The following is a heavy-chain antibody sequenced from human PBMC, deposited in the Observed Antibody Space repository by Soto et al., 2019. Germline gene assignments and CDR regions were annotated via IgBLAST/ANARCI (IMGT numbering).Heavy chain of an antibody. Sequence: SGPTLVKPTQTLTLTCTFSGFSLTTTGAGVGWIRQPPGKALEWLTLIYWDGAKRYSPSLKNRLTVTKDTSKNQVVLTMTNMDPVDTGTYYCARRRTGSSWYLSPFLFDFWGQGALVTVSS. D-gene: IGHD6-13*01. J-gene: IGHJ4*02. CDR1: GFSLTTTGAG. CDR2: IYWDGAK. V-gene: IGHV2-5*02. CDR3: ARRRTGSSWYLSPFLFDF.